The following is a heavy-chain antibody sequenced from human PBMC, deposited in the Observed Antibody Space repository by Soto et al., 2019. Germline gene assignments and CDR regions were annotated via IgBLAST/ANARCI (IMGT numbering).Heavy chain of an antibody. CDR1: GGTFSSYA. V-gene: IGHV1-69*13. J-gene: IGHJ5*02. D-gene: IGHD3-16*01. Sequence: SVKVSCKASGGTFSSYAISWVRQAPGQGLEWMGGIIPIFGTANYAQKFQGRVTITADESTSTAYMELSSLRSEDTAVYYCARDLGPWNWFDPWGQGTLVTVSS. CDR2: IIPIFGTA. CDR3: ARDLGPWNWFDP.